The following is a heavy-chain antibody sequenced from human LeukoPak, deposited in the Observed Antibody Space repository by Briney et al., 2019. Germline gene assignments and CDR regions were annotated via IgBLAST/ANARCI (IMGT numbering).Heavy chain of an antibody. V-gene: IGHV3-53*01. J-gene: IGHJ3*02. CDR1: GFTVSINY. CDR3: ARGVVVIDDAFDI. CDR2: IYSGGST. Sequence: PGGSLRLSCAASGFTVSINYMSWVRQAPGKGLEWVSVIYSGGSTYYADSVKGRFTISRDNSKNTLYLQMNSLRAEDTAVYYCARGVVVIDDAFDIWGQGTMVTASS. D-gene: IGHD3-22*01.